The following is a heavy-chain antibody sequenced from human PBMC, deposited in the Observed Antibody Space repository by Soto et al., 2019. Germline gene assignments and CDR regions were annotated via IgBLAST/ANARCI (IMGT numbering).Heavy chain of an antibody. D-gene: IGHD2-8*01. Sequence: DVHLVEAGGGLIGPGGSLRLSCAVSGLTFRNAWMNWVRQAPGQGLEWLGRSIGGGGPIEYAAPVKGRFTISRDNSKNTLSLQMNSLRAEDTAAYFCAKCIGISRVGVDVWGQGTTVTVSS. CDR2: SIGGGGPI. CDR1: GLTFRNAW. V-gene: IGHV3-15*01. CDR3: AKCIGISRVGVDV. J-gene: IGHJ6*02.